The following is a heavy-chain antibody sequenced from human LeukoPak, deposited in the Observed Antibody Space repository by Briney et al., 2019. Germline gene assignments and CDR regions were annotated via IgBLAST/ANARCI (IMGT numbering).Heavy chain of an antibody. D-gene: IGHD2-2*01. CDR3: ARRKLGYCSSTSCPVLDY. Sequence: GESLKISCKGSGYSFTSYWIGWVRQMPGKGLEWMGIIYPGDSDTRYSPSFQGQVTISADKSISTAYLQWSSLKASDTAMYYCARRKLGYCSSTSCPVLDYWGQGTLVTVSS. CDR2: IYPGDSDT. V-gene: IGHV5-51*01. CDR1: GYSFTSYW. J-gene: IGHJ4*02.